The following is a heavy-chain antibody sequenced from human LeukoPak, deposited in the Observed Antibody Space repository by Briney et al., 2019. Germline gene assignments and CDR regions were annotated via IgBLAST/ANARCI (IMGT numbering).Heavy chain of an antibody. J-gene: IGHJ4*02. CDR1: GGSISSYY. CDR2: IYSSGST. D-gene: IGHD1-26*01. Sequence: SETLSLTCTVSGGSISSYYWSWIRQPPGKGLEWIGRIYSSGSTTYNPSLKSRVTMSVDTSKNQFSLKLSSVTAADTAVYYCARGLTTTVFDYWDQGTLITVSS. CDR3: ARGLTTTVFDY. V-gene: IGHV4-4*07.